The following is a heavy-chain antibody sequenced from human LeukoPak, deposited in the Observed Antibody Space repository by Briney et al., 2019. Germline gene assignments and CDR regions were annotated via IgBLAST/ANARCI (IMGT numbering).Heavy chain of an antibody. Sequence: GGSLRLSCAASGFTFSSYAMSWVRQAPGKGLEWVSAISGSGGSTYYADSVKGRFTISRDNSKNTPYLQMNSLRAEDTAVYYCAKDVRIQLWKFDYWGQGTLVTVSS. D-gene: IGHD5-18*01. CDR1: GFTFSSYA. CDR2: ISGSGGST. J-gene: IGHJ4*02. V-gene: IGHV3-23*01. CDR3: AKDVRIQLWKFDY.